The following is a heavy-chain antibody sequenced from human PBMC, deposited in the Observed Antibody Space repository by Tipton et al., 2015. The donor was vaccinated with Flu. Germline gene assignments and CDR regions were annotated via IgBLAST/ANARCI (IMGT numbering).Heavy chain of an antibody. CDR2: IYINGST. D-gene: IGHD6-19*01. CDR3: ARDDIVVAVSALSYYYYYIMDV. Sequence: TLSLTCTVSGDSISRFYWSWIRQSAGKGLEWIGRIYINGSTNYNPSPKSRVTLSVDTSKNQFFLRLRSVTAADTAVYYCARDDIVVAVSALSYYYYYIMDVWGPGTTVTVSS. V-gene: IGHV4-4*07. J-gene: IGHJ6*02. CDR1: GDSISRFY.